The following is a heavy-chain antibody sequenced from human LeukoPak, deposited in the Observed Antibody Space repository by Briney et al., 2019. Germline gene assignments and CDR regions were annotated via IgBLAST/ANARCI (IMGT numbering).Heavy chain of an antibody. CDR1: GFTISNYT. CDR3: AKKWGVGTTTLDYFDY. J-gene: IGHJ4*02. D-gene: IGHD1-26*01. Sequence: GGSLRLSCAAAGFTISNYTMCLVHKAPGKRLEWVSGISGSAGSTYYADSVKGRFTISRDNSKNTLYLQMNSLTDDDTAVYYCAKKWGVGTTTLDYFDYWGQGTLVTVSS. CDR2: ISGSAGST. V-gene: IGHV3-23*01.